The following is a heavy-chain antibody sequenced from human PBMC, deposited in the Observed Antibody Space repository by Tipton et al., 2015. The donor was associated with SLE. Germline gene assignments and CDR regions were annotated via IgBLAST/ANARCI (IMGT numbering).Heavy chain of an antibody. J-gene: IGHJ4*02. V-gene: IGHV4-61*08. Sequence: TLSLTCTVSGGSITSSGYYWSWIRQPPGKGLEWIGYIYYSGSTNYNPSLKSRVTISVDTSKNQFSLKLSSVTAADTAVYYCARSRGSSWYPSYWGQGTLVTVSS. CDR3: ARSRGSSWYPSY. D-gene: IGHD6-13*01. CDR1: GGSITSSGYY. CDR2: IYYSGST.